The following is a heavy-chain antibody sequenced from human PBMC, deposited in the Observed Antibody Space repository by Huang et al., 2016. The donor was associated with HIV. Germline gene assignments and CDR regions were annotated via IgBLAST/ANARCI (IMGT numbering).Heavy chain of an antibody. V-gene: IGHV5-51*03. Sequence: EVQLVQSGAEVKRPGASLKISCNGSRYTFAGYWIGWVRQMPGDGLGWMGIIYVDDSDARYSPALQGQVTSSAETSLYSSDLQWTSLRASDTAIFYCARRRRGGFDIWGQGTLVTVSS. CDR3: ARRRRGGFDI. J-gene: IGHJ3*02. D-gene: IGHD2-15*01. CDR1: RYTFAGYW. CDR2: IYVDDSDA.